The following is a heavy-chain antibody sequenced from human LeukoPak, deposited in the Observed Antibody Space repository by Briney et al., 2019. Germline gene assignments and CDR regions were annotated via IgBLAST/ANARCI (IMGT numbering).Heavy chain of an antibody. CDR2: IRSKAYGGTT. D-gene: IGHD6-6*01. V-gene: IGHV3-49*03. Sequence: GRSLRLSCTASGFTFGDYAMSWFRQAPGKGLEWVGFIRSKAYGGTTEYAASVKGRFTISRDDSKSIAYLQMNSLKTEDTAVYYCASASHSSHFDYWGQGTLVTVSS. CDR1: GFTFGDYA. J-gene: IGHJ4*02. CDR3: ASASHSSHFDY.